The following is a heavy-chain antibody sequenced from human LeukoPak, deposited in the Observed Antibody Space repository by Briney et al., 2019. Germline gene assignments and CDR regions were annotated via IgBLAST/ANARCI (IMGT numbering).Heavy chain of an antibody. Sequence: ASVKVSCKVSGYTLTELSMHWVRQAPGKGLEWMGGFDPEDGETIYAQKFQGRVTMTEDTSTDTAYMELSSLRSEDTAVYYCARNQYYYDSSGYFSWGQGTLVTVSS. V-gene: IGHV1-24*01. J-gene: IGHJ4*02. CDR1: GYTLTELS. CDR3: ARNQYYYDSSGYFS. CDR2: FDPEDGET. D-gene: IGHD3-22*01.